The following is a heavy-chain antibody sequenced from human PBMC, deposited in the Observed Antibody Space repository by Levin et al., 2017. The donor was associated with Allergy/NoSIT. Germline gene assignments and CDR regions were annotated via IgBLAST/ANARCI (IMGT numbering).Heavy chain of an antibody. J-gene: IGHJ4*02. V-gene: IGHV2-5*02. CDR3: AHSWVPRNFDY. CDR1: GFSLSTSGVG. D-gene: IGHD3-16*01. CDR2: IYWDDDK. Sequence: SGPTLVKPTQTLTLTCTFSGFSLSTSGVGVGWIRQPPGKALEWLALIYWDDDKRYSPSLKSRLTITKDTSKNQVFLTLTMMDPVDKATYVCAHSWVPRNFDYWGQGTLVTVSS.